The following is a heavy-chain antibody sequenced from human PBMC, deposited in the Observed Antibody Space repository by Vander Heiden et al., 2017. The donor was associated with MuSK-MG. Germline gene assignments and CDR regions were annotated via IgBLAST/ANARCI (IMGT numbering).Heavy chain of an antibody. CDR2: IYYSGST. D-gene: IGHD3-16*02. Sequence: QVQLQESGPGLVKPSETLSLTCTVSGGSISSYYWSWIRQPPGKGLEWIGYIYYSGSTNYNPSLKSRVTMSVDTSKNQFSLKLSSVTAADTAVYYCARATRYYDYVWGSYRLNWFDPWGQGTLVTVSS. CDR1: GGSISSYY. CDR3: ARATRYYDYVWGSYRLNWFDP. V-gene: IGHV4-59*01. J-gene: IGHJ5*02.